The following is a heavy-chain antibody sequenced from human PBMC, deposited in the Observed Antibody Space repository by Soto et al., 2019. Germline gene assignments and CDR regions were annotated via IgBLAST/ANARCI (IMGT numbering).Heavy chain of an antibody. J-gene: IGHJ4*02. CDR2: IYYSGST. CDR3: ARVMATAIDY. D-gene: IGHD5-12*01. CDR1: GGSISSYY. Sequence: SETLSLTCTVSGGSISSYYWSWIRQPPGKGLEWIGYIYYSGSTNYNPSLKSRVTISVDTSKNQFSLKLSSVTAADTAVYYCARVMATAIDYWGQGTLVTVSS. V-gene: IGHV4-59*01.